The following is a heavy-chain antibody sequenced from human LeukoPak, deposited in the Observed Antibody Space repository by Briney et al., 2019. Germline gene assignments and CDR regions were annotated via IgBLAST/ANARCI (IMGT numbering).Heavy chain of an antibody. CDR3: ARETHYYYDTSGHYDN. CDR1: DGSISTYY. J-gene: IGHJ4*02. D-gene: IGHD3-22*01. V-gene: IGHV4-59*01. Sequence: SETLSLTCTVSDGSISTYYWNWLRQPPGKGLEWIGYIYYSGNTNYNPSLKSRLTISLDTSKNQFSLTLSSVTAADTAVYYCARETHYYYDTSGHYDNWGQGTLVTVSS. CDR2: IYYSGNT.